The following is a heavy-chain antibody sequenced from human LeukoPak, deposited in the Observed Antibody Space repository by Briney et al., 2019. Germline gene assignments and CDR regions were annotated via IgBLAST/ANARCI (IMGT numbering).Heavy chain of an antibody. CDR2: ISAYNGNT. V-gene: IGHV1-18*01. J-gene: IGHJ3*02. CDR3: ARFMLLSRFSWGRAFDI. D-gene: IGHD2-2*01. CDR1: GYTFTSYG. Sequence: ASVKVSCKASGYTFTSYGISWVRQAPGQGLEWMGWISAYNGNTNYAQKLQGRVTMTTDTSTSTAYMELRSLRSDDTAVYYCARFMLLSRFSWGRAFDIWGQGTMVTVSS.